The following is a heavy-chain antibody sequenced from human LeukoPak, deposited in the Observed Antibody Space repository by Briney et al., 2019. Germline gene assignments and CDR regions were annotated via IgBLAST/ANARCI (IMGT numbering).Heavy chain of an antibody. Sequence: PGGSLRLSCAASGFTFSNYSMNWVRQAPGKGLEWVSYISSSSSTIYYADSVKGRFTISRDNSKNTLYLQMNSLRAEDTAVYYCARSGGSGGWYNPRPLDYWGQGTLVTVSS. J-gene: IGHJ4*02. V-gene: IGHV3-48*01. D-gene: IGHD6-19*01. CDR2: ISSSSSTI. CDR3: ARSGGSGGWYNPRPLDY. CDR1: GFTFSNYS.